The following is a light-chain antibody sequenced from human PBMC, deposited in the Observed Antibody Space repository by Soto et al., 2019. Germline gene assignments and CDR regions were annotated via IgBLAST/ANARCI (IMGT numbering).Light chain of an antibody. CDR3: RSYTSGFIWV. CDR1: SGDIGGYNH. J-gene: IGLJ3*02. Sequence: QSVLGEPAAVSLSPGQLITISWSGTSGDIGGYNHVSWYQLHPGKAPKRMIYDVNNRPSGVSRRFSGSKSGNTASLTISGLQPEDEASYYCRSYTSGFIWVFGGGTK. V-gene: IGLV2-14*03. CDR2: DVN.